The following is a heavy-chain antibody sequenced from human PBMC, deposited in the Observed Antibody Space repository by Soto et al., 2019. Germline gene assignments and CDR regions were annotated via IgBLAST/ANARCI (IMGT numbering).Heavy chain of an antibody. D-gene: IGHD6-13*01. V-gene: IGHV1-2*02. CDR1: GYTFTGYY. CDR2: INPNSGGT. CDR3: ARDPSQYSSSWYSGSGNSAFDI. J-gene: IGHJ3*02. Sequence: QVQLVQSGAEVKKPGASVKVSCKASGYTFTGYYMHWVRQAPGQGLEWMGWINPNSGGTNYAQKFQGRVTMTRDTSISTAYMELSRLRSDDTAVYYCARDPSQYSSSWYSGSGNSAFDIWGQGTMVTVSS.